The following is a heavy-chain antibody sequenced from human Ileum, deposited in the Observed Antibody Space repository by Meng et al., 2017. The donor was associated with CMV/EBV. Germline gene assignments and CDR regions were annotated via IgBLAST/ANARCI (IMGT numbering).Heavy chain of an antibody. V-gene: IGHV1-2*06. CDR3: MTVTGNYPY. J-gene: IGHJ4*02. Sequence: QVQLVQSGAEVKEPGASVKVSCKASGYNSFNFAVHWVRQAPGQRLEWMGRINPDTGGTNYAQKFQGRVTMTRDTSISTAYMELSRLTSDDTAVYFCMTVTGNYPYWGQGALVTVSS. CDR2: INPDTGGT. D-gene: IGHD1-7*01. CDR1: GYNSFNFA.